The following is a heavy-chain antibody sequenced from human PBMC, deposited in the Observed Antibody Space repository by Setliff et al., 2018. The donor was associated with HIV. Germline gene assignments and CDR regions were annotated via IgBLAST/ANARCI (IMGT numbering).Heavy chain of an antibody. J-gene: IGHJ2*01. D-gene: IGHD4-17*01. Sequence: SETLSLTCTVSGGSISSGGYYWSWIRQHPGKGLEWIGYIYYSGSTYYNPSLKSRVTISVDTSKNQFSLKLSSVTAADTAVYYCARGSGPPYGGNSGRYFDLWGRGTLVTVSS. CDR1: GGSISSGGYY. V-gene: IGHV4-31*02. CDR3: ARGSGPPYGGNSGRYFDL. CDR2: IYYSGST.